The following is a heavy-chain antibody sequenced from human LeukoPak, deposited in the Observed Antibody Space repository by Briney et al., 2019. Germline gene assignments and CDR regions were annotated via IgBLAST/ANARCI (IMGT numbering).Heavy chain of an antibody. Sequence: ASVKVSCKASGYSFTKYAIHWVRQAPGQGLEWMGWINTNTGNPTYAQAFTGPLVFSLDTSVSTAYLQISSLKAEDTAVYYCARGFTGSYWGGYDYWGQGTLVTVSS. D-gene: IGHD1-26*01. CDR1: GYSFTKYA. CDR3: ARGFTGSYWGGYDY. V-gene: IGHV7-4-1*02. J-gene: IGHJ4*02. CDR2: INTNTGNP.